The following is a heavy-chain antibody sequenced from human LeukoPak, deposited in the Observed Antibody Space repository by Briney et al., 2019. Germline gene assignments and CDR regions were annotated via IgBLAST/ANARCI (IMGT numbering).Heavy chain of an antibody. J-gene: IGHJ6*02. D-gene: IGHD6-6*01. V-gene: IGHV4-31*03. CDR2: IYYSGHA. CDR3: ARGHSTSSPYFCNGMDV. Sequence: SETLSLTCTVAGGXISSGGLWWSWIRPDPVLGLEWCGNIYYSGHAYSHPSLKSRVNISVDTSKNQLSLKLTSVTAADTAVYYCARGHSTSSPYFCNGMDVWGQGTTVTVSS. CDR1: GGXISSGGLW.